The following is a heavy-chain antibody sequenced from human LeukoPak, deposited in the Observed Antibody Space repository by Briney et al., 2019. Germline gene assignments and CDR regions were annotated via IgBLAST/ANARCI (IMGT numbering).Heavy chain of an antibody. CDR3: ARVGSYAFDI. Sequence: SETLSLTCTVSGDSFSTYYWSWIRQPPGKGLEWIGYIYYSGSTNYNPSLKSRVTISVDTSRNQFSLKLSSVTAADTAVYYCARVGSYAFDIWGQGTMVTVSS. V-gene: IGHV4-59*01. J-gene: IGHJ3*02. CDR1: GDSFSTYY. D-gene: IGHD3-10*01. CDR2: IYYSGST.